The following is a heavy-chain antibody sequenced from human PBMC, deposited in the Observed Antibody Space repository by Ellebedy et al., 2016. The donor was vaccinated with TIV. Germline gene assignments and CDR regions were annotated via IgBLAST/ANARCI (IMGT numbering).Heavy chain of an antibody. D-gene: IGHD5-18*01. J-gene: IGHJ4*02. CDR1: GYTFTGYY. CDR2: INPNSGGT. V-gene: IGHV1-2*04. Sequence: ASVKVSXXASGYTFTGYYMHWVRQAPGQGLEWMGWINPNSGGTNYAQKFQGWVTMTRDTSISTAYMELSRLRSDDTAVYYCARDQRYSYVDYWGQGTLVTVSS. CDR3: ARDQRYSYVDY.